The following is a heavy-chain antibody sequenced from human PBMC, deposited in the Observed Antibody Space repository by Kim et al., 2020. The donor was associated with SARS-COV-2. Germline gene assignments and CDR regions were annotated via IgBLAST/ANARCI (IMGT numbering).Heavy chain of an antibody. CDR3: ARDRGRGSDGYCSSTSCYTHYYYYMDV. J-gene: IGHJ6*03. CDR2: IIPILGIA. D-gene: IGHD2-2*02. CDR1: GGTFSSYA. Sequence: SVKVSCKASGGTFSSYAISWVRQAPGQGLEWMGRIIPILGIANYAQKFQGRVTITADKSTSTAYMELSSLRSEDTAVYYCARDRGRGSDGYCSSTSCYTHYYYYMDVWGKGTTVTVSS. V-gene: IGHV1-69*04.